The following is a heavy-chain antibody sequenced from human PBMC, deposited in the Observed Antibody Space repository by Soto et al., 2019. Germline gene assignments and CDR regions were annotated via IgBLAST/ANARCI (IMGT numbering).Heavy chain of an antibody. CDR2: ISYDGSNK. D-gene: IGHD6-13*01. J-gene: IGHJ4*02. V-gene: IGHV3-30-3*01. CDR3: ARVPAIAAAGTSYYFDY. CDR1: GFTFSSYA. Sequence: PGGSLRLSCAASGFTFSSYAMHWVRQAPGKGLEWVAVISYDGSNKYYADSVKGRFTISRDNSKNTLYLQMNSLRAEDTAVYYCARVPAIAAAGTSYYFDYWGQGTLVTVSS.